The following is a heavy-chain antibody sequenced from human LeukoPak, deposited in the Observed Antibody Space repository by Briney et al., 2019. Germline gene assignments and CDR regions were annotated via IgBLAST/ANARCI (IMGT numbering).Heavy chain of an antibody. Sequence: GGSLRLSCAASGFTFSSYSMNWVRQAPGKGLEWVSSISSSSSYIYYADSVKGRFTFSRDNAKNSLYLQMNSLRAEDTAVYYCARADYGSGNFDYWGQGTLVTVSS. CDR1: GFTFSSYS. D-gene: IGHD3-10*01. V-gene: IGHV3-21*01. J-gene: IGHJ4*02. CDR2: ISSSSSYI. CDR3: ARADYGSGNFDY.